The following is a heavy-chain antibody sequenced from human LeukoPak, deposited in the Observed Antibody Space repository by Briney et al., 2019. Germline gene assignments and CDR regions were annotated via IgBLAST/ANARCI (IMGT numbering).Heavy chain of an antibody. CDR1: GGSISSGGYY. J-gene: IGHJ2*01. CDR2: IYHSGST. CDR3: ARTLYSSSYSRQYFDL. Sequence: PSETLSLTCTVSGGSISSGGYYWGWIRQPPGKGLEWIGYIYHSGSTYYNPSLKSRVTISVDRSKNQFSLKLSSVTAADTAVYYCARTLYSSSYSRQYFDLWGRGTLVTVSS. D-gene: IGHD6-13*01. V-gene: IGHV4-30-2*01.